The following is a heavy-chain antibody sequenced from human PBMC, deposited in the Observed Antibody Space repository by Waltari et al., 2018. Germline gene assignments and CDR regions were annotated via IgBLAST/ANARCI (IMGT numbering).Heavy chain of an antibody. V-gene: IGHV3-21*01. CDR3: ARLIAVAGTVDY. CDR2: ISSSSSYI. D-gene: IGHD6-19*01. J-gene: IGHJ4*02. Sequence: EVQLVESGGGLVKPGGSLRLSCAASGFTFSSYNMKWVRQAPGKGLEWVSSISSSSSYIYYADSVKGRFTISRDNAKNSLYLQMNSLRAEDTAVYYCARLIAVAGTVDYWGQGTLVTVSS. CDR1: GFTFSSYN.